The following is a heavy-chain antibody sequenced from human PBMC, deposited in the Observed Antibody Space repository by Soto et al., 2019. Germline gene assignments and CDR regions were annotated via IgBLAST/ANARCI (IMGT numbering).Heavy chain of an antibody. J-gene: IGHJ5*02. Sequence: QVQVVESGGGVVQPGTSLTLSCVTSGFIFSTYGMHWVRQAPGKGLEWVAAIQSDGSKEYYADSVKGRFSISRDDSRNKLYLQMNSLRVDDTAQYYWGRDLQVGVIYFDPWGQGTLVTVSS. CDR1: GFIFSTYG. CDR3: GRDLQVGVIYFDP. D-gene: IGHD1-26*01. CDR2: IQSDGSKE. V-gene: IGHV3-33*05.